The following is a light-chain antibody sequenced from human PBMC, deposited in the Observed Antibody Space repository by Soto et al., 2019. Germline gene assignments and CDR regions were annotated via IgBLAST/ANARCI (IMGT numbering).Light chain of an antibody. CDR1: SGYSTYG. V-gene: IGLV4-69*01. Sequence: QPVLTQSPSASASLGASVKLTCTLSSGYSTYGIAWHQQQPEKDPRFLMKLNSDGSHNKGDGIPDRFSGSSSGADRYLTITSLQLEDEADYYCQTWGNGIWVFGGGTKLTVL. CDR2: LNSDGSH. CDR3: QTWGNGIWV. J-gene: IGLJ3*02.